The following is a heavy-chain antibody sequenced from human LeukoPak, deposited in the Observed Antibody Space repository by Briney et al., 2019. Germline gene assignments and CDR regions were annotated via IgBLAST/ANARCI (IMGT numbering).Heavy chain of an antibody. CDR2: ISLAGQT. V-gene: IGHV4/OR15-8*02. J-gene: IGHJ4*02. CDR1: GGSISGTNW. Sequence: PSETPSLTCGVSGGSISGTNWWSWVRQPPGQGLEWIGEISLAGQTNYNPSLNGRVTMSLDKSSNQLSLNLTSVTAADTATCYCSRESGAFCPFGYWGQGTLVIVSS. CDR3: SRESGAFCPFGY. D-gene: IGHD1-26*01.